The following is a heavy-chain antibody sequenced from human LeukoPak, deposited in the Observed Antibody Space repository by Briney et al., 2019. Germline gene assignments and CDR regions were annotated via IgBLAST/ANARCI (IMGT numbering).Heavy chain of an antibody. CDR3: ARKTSMAARPGYFDY. CDR2: IYYSGST. Sequence: SETLSLTCTVSGGSISSSSYYWGWIRQPPGKGLEWIGSIYYSGSTYYNPSLKSRVTISVDTSKNQFSLKLSSVTAADTAVYYCARKTSMAARPGYFDYWGQGTLVTVSS. V-gene: IGHV4-39*07. D-gene: IGHD6-6*01. CDR1: GGSISSSSYY. J-gene: IGHJ4*02.